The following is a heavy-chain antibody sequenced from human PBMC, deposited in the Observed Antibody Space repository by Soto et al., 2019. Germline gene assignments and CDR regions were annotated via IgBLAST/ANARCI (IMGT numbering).Heavy chain of an antibody. CDR3: SRGPRFGGGDLWLLPYFDY. D-gene: IGHD3-10*01. CDR1: GFTFTNYA. J-gene: IGHJ4*02. Sequence: QVQLVDSGGGVVQPGRSLTLSCAASGFTFTNYAMHWVRQAPGKGLEWVALISSGGGYKYYADSVRGRFTISRDSSKNTLYLEMNGRGAEGTAVYYFSRGPRFGGGDLWLLPYFDYWGQGTLVTVSS. CDR2: ISSGGGYK. V-gene: IGHV3-30*03.